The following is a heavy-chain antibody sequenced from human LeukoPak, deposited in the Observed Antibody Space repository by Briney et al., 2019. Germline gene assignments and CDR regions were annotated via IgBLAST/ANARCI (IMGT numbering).Heavy chain of an antibody. Sequence: GGSLRLSCAASGFTLSSYAMSWVRQAPGKGLEWVAVISYDGSSKYYADSVKGRFTISRDNSKNTLYLQMNSLRAEDTAVYYCANPNYYDSSGYYSDDYWGQGTLVTVSS. J-gene: IGHJ4*02. CDR2: ISYDGSSK. CDR3: ANPNYYDSSGYYSDDY. V-gene: IGHV3-30*18. D-gene: IGHD3-22*01. CDR1: GFTLSSYA.